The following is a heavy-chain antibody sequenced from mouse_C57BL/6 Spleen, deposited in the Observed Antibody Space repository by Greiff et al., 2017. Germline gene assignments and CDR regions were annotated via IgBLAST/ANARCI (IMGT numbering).Heavy chain of an antibody. Sequence: EVQLQESEGGLVQPGSSMKLSCTASGFTFSDYYMAWVRQVPEKGLEWVANINYDGSSTYYLDSLKSRFIISRDNAKNILYLQMSSLKSEDTATYYCAREGYYNYFDYWGQGTTLTVSS. CDR1: GFTFSDYY. J-gene: IGHJ2*01. CDR2: INYDGSST. D-gene: IGHD2-3*01. V-gene: IGHV5-16*01. CDR3: AREGYYNYFDY.